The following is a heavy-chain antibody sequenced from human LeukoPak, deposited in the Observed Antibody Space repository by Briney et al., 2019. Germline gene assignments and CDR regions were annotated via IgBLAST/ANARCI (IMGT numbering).Heavy chain of an antibody. J-gene: IGHJ4*02. CDR3: ARRAERFDSFDY. CDR1: GFTFSSYA. V-gene: IGHV3-23*01. Sequence: GGSLRLSCAASGFTFSSYAMSWVRQAPGKGLEWVSAISGSGVSTYYADSVKGRFTISRDNAKNSLYLQMNSLRAEDTAVYYCARRAERFDSFDYWGQGTLVTVSS. D-gene: IGHD3-16*01. CDR2: ISGSGVST.